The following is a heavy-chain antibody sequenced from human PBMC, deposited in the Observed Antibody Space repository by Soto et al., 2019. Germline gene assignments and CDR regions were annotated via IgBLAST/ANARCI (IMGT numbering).Heavy chain of an antibody. CDR3: ARELPPDL. CDR1: GFTVSSKY. Sequence: GGSLRLSCAASGFTVSSKYMNWVRQAPGRGLEWVSIIWSAGLTYYADSVRGRFTISRDISKNILFLQMNNLRAEDSAIYYCARELPPDLWGQGTLVTV. J-gene: IGHJ5*02. V-gene: IGHV3-53*01. D-gene: IGHD2-15*01. CDR2: IWSAGLT.